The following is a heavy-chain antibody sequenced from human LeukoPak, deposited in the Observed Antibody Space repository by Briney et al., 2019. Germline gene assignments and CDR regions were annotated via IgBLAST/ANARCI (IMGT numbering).Heavy chain of an antibody. V-gene: IGHV1-2*02. CDR1: GYTFTGYY. J-gene: IGHJ3*02. Sequence: ASVKVSCKASGYTFTGYYMHWVRQAPGQGLEWMGWINPNSGGTNYAQKFQGRVTMTRDTSISTAYMELSRLRSDDTAVYYCARCDLARDAFDIWGQGTMVTVSS. CDR3: ARCDLARDAFDI. CDR2: INPNSGGT.